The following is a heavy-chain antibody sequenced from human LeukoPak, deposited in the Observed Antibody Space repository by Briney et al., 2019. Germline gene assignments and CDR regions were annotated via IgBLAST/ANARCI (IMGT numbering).Heavy chain of an antibody. Sequence: GGTLRLSCKASGFTFSSYGLSWVRQAPGKGLEWVSAISGSGGGTYYADSVKGRFTISRDNSKNTLYLQMNSLRAEDTAVYYCAKDYSDSSGYFRVPHVFDFWGQGTLVTVSS. V-gene: IGHV3-23*01. D-gene: IGHD3-22*01. CDR1: GFTFSSYG. CDR2: ISGSGGGT. CDR3: AKDYSDSSGYFRVPHVFDF. J-gene: IGHJ4*02.